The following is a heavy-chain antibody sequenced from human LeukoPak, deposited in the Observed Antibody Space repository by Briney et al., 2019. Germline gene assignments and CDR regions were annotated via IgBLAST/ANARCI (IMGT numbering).Heavy chain of an antibody. CDR2: IGANSAI. Sequence: GGSLRLSCAASGFTFSDYSMNWVRQAPGKGLEWVSYIGANSAIYYADSVKGRFTISRDNAKNSLSLQMNSLRDDDTAVYYCAREGYYGAFDIWGQGTMVTVST. CDR1: GFTFSDYS. D-gene: IGHD3-10*01. V-gene: IGHV3-48*02. J-gene: IGHJ3*02. CDR3: AREGYYGAFDI.